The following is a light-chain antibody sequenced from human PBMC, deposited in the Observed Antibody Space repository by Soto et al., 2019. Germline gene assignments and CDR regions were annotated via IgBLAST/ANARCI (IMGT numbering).Light chain of an antibody. CDR3: QQYGDLPWT. Sequence: ALTQSPGTLSSSPGERATLSCRASQSVSSNYLAWYQQKPGQAPRLLIYGASSRATGIPDRFSVSGSGTDFTLTIDRLESEDFAVYFCQQYGDLPWTFGQGTKVEN. CDR1: QSVSSNY. V-gene: IGKV3-20*01. CDR2: GAS. J-gene: IGKJ1*01.